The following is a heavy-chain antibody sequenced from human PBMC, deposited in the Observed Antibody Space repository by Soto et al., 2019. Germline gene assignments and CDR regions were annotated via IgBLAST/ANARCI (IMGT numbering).Heavy chain of an antibody. J-gene: IGHJ4*02. V-gene: IGHV1-8*01. CDR3: ARGVSAGVDY. CDR1: GYSFTSLD. Sequence: SVKVSCKASGYSFTSLDINWVRQTAGQGLEWMGWMEPSTGTTGYAQKFQGRVTMTRDTSINTAYMELTTLTSDDTAFYYCARGVSAGVDYWGQGTLVTVSS. CDR2: MEPSTGTT. D-gene: IGHD1-26*01.